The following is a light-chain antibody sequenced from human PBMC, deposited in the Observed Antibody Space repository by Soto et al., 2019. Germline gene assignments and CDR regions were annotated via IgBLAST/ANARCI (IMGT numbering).Light chain of an antibody. V-gene: IGKV1-5*01. CDR1: QSISSW. J-gene: IGKJ1*01. CDR3: QQYNSYST. Sequence: DIQMTQSPSPLSASVGDRVTITCRASQSISSWLAWYQQKPGKAPKLLIYDASSLESGVPSRFSGSGSGTEFTLTISSLQPEDFASYYCQQYNSYSTFGQGTKVDI. CDR2: DAS.